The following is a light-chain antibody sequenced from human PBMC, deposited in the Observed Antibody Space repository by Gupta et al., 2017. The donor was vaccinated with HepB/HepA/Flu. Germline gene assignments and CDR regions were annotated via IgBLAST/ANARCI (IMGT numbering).Light chain of an antibody. V-gene: IGLV4-69*01. CDR2: LNNDGSH. Sequence: QLVLTHSPSASASLGASVRLTCTLGSGHTTYTIAWLQQKPEKGPRYLMKLNNDGSHHKGDGIPDRFSGTSSGAARYIVNSSLQAADESDAWCPIWASGLCVFGGGTKLTIL. CDR3: PIWASGLCV. CDR1: SGHTTYT. J-gene: IGLJ2*01.